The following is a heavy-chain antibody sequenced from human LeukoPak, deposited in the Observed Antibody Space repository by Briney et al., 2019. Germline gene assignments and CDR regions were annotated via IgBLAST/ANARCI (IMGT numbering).Heavy chain of an antibody. CDR2: ISYDGSNK. CDR1: GFTFSSYG. Sequence: GGSLRLSCAASGFTFSSYGMHWVRQAPGKGLEWVAVISYDGSNKYYADSVKGRSTISRDNSKNTLYLQMNSLRAEDTAVYYCARTTGGSFDYWGQGTLVTVSS. CDR3: ARTTGGSFDY. D-gene: IGHD4-11*01. V-gene: IGHV3-30*03. J-gene: IGHJ4*02.